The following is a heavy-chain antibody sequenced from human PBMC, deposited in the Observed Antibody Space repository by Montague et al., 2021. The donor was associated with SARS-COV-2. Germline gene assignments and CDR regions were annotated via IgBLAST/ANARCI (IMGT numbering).Heavy chain of an antibody. CDR2: TCYRSEWYS. CDR3: ARAERGSCGDGNCYQYFFNY. D-gene: IGHD2-15*01. J-gene: IGHJ4*02. CDR1: GDSVSSNIAA. V-gene: IGHV6-1*01. Sequence: CAISGDSVSSNIAAWNWIRQSPSRGLEWLGRTCYRSEWYSDYSVSVKSRISINPDTSKNQFSLQLNSVTPEDTAVYYCARAERGSCGDGNCYQYFFNYWGQGTLVTVSS.